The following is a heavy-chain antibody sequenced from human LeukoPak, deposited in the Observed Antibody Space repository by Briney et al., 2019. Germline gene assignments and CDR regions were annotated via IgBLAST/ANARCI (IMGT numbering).Heavy chain of an antibody. V-gene: IGHV1-69*06. CDR3: ARSAIEYSSSWFDY. D-gene: IGHD6-6*01. J-gene: IGHJ4*02. CDR1: GYTFTNYD. CDR2: IIPIFGTA. Sequence: ASVKVSCKASGYTFTNYDINWVRQAPGQGLEWMGGIIPIFGTANYAQKFQGRVTITADKSTSTAYMELSSLRSEDTAVYYCARSAIEYSSSWFDYWGQGTLVTVSS.